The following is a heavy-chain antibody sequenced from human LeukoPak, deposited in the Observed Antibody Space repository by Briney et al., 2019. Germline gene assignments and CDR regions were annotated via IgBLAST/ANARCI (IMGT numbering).Heavy chain of an antibody. Sequence: GGSLRLSCSTSGFTFSTFDMHWVRQATGQGLEFVSSVSSNGVSTFYAGSVKGRFTVSRDNSENTLYLQMSSLRVEDTAVYYCVRRVNNYGYDYWGQGTLVTVSS. J-gene: IGHJ4*02. CDR3: VRRVNNYGYDY. D-gene: IGHD5-18*01. CDR2: VSSNGVST. V-gene: IGHV3-64D*06. CDR1: GFTFSTFD.